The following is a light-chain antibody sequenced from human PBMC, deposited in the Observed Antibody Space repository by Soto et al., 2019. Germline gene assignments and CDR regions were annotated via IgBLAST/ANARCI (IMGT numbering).Light chain of an antibody. CDR1: SSDAGTYNL. J-gene: IGLJ1*01. Sequence: QSALTQPASVSGSPGQSITISCTGTSSDAGTYNLVSWYQQRPGKAPKLIISEGTRRPSGVFDRFSGSKSGNTASLSISGLQADDEADYYCCAYAGNSRYVFGTGTKVTVL. V-gene: IGLV2-23*01. CDR2: EGT. CDR3: CAYAGNSRYV.